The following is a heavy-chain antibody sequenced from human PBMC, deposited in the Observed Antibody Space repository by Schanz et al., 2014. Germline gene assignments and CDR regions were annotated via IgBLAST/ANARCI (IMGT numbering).Heavy chain of an antibody. CDR2: ISGSGGST. CDR1: GFNFSSYS. V-gene: IGHV3-21*04. Sequence: EVQLVESGGGLVKPGGSLRLSCAASGFNFSSYSLNWVRQAPGKGLEWVSAISGSGGSTYYADSVKGRFTISRDNAKSSLYLQMNSLRVEDTAVYYCAASSGWHPSTDYWGQGTLXTVSS. D-gene: IGHD6-19*01. J-gene: IGHJ4*02. CDR3: AASSGWHPSTDY.